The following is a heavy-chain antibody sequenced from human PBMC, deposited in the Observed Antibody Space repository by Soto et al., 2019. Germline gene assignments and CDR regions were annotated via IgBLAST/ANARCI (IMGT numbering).Heavy chain of an antibody. Sequence: PGGSLRLSCAASVFAFSSHPMSWVRQAPEKGLEWVAGISDGGDLTYNADSVRGRFTISRDNSRNTLYLQMNSLRAEDTAVYYCARRVIGSSRAFDIWGQGTMVTVSS. CDR1: VFAFSSHP. CDR2: ISDGGDLT. J-gene: IGHJ3*02. D-gene: IGHD3-10*01. CDR3: ARRVIGSSRAFDI. V-gene: IGHV3-23*01.